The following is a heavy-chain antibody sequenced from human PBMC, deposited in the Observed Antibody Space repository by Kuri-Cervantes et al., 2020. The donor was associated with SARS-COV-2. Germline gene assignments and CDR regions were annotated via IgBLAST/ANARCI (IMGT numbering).Heavy chain of an antibody. V-gene: IGHV3-74*01. CDR1: GFTFSSYW. D-gene: IGHD3-3*01. Sequence: GGSLRLSCAASGFTFSSYWMHWVRQAPGKGLVWVSRINSDGSSTSYADSVRGRFTISRDNAKNTLYLQMISLRAEDTAVYYCASLSNLEWLPPWGQGTLVTVSS. CDR2: INSDGSST. CDR3: ASLSNLEWLPP. J-gene: IGHJ5*02.